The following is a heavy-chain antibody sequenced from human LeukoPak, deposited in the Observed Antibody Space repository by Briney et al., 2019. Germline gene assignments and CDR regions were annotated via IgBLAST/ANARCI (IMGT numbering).Heavy chain of an antibody. V-gene: IGHV4-34*01. CDR2: INHSGST. CDR3: AKVLWEGYYGSGSYFSAFDN. D-gene: IGHD3-10*01. CDR1: GGSFSGYY. J-gene: IGHJ4*02. Sequence: PPETLSLTRAVSGGSFSGYYWSWSRQPPGKGLEWIGEINHSGSTNYNPSLKSRVTISVDTSKNQFSLKLSSVTAADTALYYCAKVLWEGYYGSGSYFSAFDNWGQGTLVTVSS.